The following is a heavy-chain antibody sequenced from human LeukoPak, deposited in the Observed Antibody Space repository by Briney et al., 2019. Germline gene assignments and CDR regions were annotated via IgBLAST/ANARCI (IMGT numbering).Heavy chain of an antibody. Sequence: SETLSLTCAVYGGSFSGYYWSWIRRPPGKGLEWIGEINHSGSTNYNPSLKSRVTISVDTSKNQFSLKLSSVTAADTAVYYCARGVVTARGGRFDYWGQGTLVTVSS. J-gene: IGHJ4*02. CDR2: INHSGST. CDR3: ARGVVTARGGRFDY. D-gene: IGHD2-21*02. CDR1: GGSFSGYY. V-gene: IGHV4-34*01.